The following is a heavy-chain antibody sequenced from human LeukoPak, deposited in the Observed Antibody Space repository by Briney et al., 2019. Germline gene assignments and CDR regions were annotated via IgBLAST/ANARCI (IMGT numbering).Heavy chain of an antibody. D-gene: IGHD3-3*01. CDR1: GFTFSSYA. V-gene: IGHV3-74*01. CDR2: ISTDGFST. CDR3: ARLPYADFWSGGFDH. Sequence: GGSLRLSCAASGFTFSSYAMSWVRQAPGKGLVWVSRISTDGFSTIYADSVKGRFTISRDNAKNTLYLQMSSLRAEDTAVYYCARLPYADFWSGGFDHWGQGTQVTVSS. J-gene: IGHJ4*02.